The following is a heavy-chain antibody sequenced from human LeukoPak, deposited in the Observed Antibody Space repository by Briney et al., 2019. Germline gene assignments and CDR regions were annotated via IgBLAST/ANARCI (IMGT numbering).Heavy chain of an antibody. Sequence: PGRSLRLSCAASGFTFSSYAMHWVRQAPGKGLEWVAVISYDGSNKYYADSVKGRFTISRDNSKNTLYLQMNSLRAEDTAVYYCASVVVVTAISFDCWGQGTLVTVSS. V-gene: IGHV3-30-3*01. D-gene: IGHD2-21*02. CDR1: GFTFSSYA. CDR3: ASVVVVTAISFDC. J-gene: IGHJ4*02. CDR2: ISYDGSNK.